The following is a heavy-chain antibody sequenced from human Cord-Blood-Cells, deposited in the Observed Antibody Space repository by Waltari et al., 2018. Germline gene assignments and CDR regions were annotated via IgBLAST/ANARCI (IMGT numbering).Heavy chain of an antibody. V-gene: IGHV4-34*01. Sequence: QVQLQQSGAGLLKPSETLSLTCAVSGGSFSGYYWSCIRQPPGKGLEWIGEINHSGSTNYNPSLKSRVTISVDTSKNQFSLKLSSVTAADTAVYYCAREQAMGDAFDIWGQGTMVTVSS. D-gene: IGHD5-18*01. CDR2: INHSGST. CDR1: GGSFSGYY. J-gene: IGHJ3*02. CDR3: AREQAMGDAFDI.